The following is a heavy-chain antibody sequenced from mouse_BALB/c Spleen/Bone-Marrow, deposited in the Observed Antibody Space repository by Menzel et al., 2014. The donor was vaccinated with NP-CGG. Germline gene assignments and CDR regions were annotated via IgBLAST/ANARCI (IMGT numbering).Heavy chain of an antibody. J-gene: IGHJ4*01. Sequence: QVQLQQSGPELVKPGASVRISCKASGYTFTSYYIHWVKQRPGQGLEWIGWIYPGNVNTKYNEKFKGKATLTADKSSSTAHMQVSSLASEDSAVYFCARSYDYDGNYAMDYWGQGTAGTVAA. V-gene: IGHV1S56*01. CDR1: GYTFTSYY. D-gene: IGHD2-4*01. CDR2: IYPGNVNT. CDR3: ARSYDYDGNYAMDY.